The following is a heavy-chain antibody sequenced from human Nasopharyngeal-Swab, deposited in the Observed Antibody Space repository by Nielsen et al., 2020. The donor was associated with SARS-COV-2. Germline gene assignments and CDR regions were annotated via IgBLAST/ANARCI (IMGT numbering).Heavy chain of an antibody. CDR2: IVVGSGNT. CDR1: GFTFTSSA. CDR3: AAARVDVDTAMVHYYYYGMDV. Sequence: SVKVSCKASGFTFTSSAVQWVRQARGQRLEWIGWIVVGSGNTNYAQKFQERVTITRDMSTSTAYMELSSLRSEDTAVYYCAAARVDVDTAMVHYYYYGMDVWGQGTSVTVSS. J-gene: IGHJ6*02. D-gene: IGHD5-18*01. V-gene: IGHV1-58*01.